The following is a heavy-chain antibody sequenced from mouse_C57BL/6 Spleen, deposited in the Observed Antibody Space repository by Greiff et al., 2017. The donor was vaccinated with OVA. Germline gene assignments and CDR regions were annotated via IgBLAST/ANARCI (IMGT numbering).Heavy chain of an antibody. CDR3: ARGALGYYVPFDY. CDR1: GYTFTDYY. D-gene: IGHD2-3*01. Sequence: EVQLQQSGPELVKPGASVKISCKASGYTFTDYYMNWVKQSHGKSLEWIGDINPNNGGTSYNQKFKGKATLTVDKSSSTAYMELRSLTSEDSAVYYCARGALGYYVPFDYWGQGTTLTVSS. J-gene: IGHJ2*01. CDR2: INPNNGGT. V-gene: IGHV1-26*01.